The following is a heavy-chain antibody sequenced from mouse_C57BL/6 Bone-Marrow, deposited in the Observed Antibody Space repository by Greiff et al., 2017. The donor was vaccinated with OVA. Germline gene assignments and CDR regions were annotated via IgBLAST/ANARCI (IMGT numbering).Heavy chain of an antibody. Sequence: ESGPGLVKPSQSLSLTCSVTGYSITSGSFWYWIRPSPGNILEWMVYISYDGSNNYTPSLKNRISITRDTTKNQFFLKLNSVTTEDAATYYCARDYGAWFADWGQGTLVTVAA. CDR2: ISYDGSN. D-gene: IGHD1-1*01. CDR3: ARDYGAWFAD. V-gene: IGHV3-6*01. CDR1: GYSITSGSF. J-gene: IGHJ3*01.